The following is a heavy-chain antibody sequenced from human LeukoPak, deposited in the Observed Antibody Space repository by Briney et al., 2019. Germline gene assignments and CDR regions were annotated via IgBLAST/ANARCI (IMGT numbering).Heavy chain of an antibody. CDR1: GFTFSSYA. D-gene: IGHD3-3*01. J-gene: IGHJ6*02. Sequence: GGSLRLSCAASGFTFSSYAMHWVRQAPGKGLEWVAVISYDGSNKYYADSVKGRFTISRDNSKNTLYLQMNSLRAEDTAVYYCARAPAGDTIFGVVTHYYYYYGMDVWGQGTTVTVSS. CDR3: ARAPAGDTIFGVVTHYYYYYGMDV. V-gene: IGHV3-30-3*01. CDR2: ISYDGSNK.